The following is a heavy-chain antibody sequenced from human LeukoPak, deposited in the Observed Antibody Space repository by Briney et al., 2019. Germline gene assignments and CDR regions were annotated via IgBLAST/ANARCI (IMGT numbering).Heavy chain of an antibody. Sequence: SETLSLTCTVSGGSISSGDYYWSWIRQPPGKGLEWIGYIYYSGSTYYNPSLKSRVTTSVDTSKNQFSLKLSSVTAADTAVYYCARDHSSGWYVFDYWGQGTLVTVSS. CDR1: GGSISSGDYY. V-gene: IGHV4-30-4*01. CDR3: ARDHSSGWYVFDY. D-gene: IGHD6-19*01. CDR2: IYYSGST. J-gene: IGHJ4*02.